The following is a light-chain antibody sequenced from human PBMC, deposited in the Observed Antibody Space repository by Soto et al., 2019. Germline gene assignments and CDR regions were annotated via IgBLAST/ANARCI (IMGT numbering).Light chain of an antibody. CDR2: GAS. J-gene: IGKJ4*01. CDR3: QQYGSSPLT. CDR1: QSVSSNY. Sequence: EIVLTQSPGTLSLSSGERATLSCRASQSVSSNYLAWYQQKPGQAPRLLIYGASSRATGIPDRFSGSGSGTDFTLTTSRLEPADFAVYFCQQYGSSPLTFGGGTKVEIQ. V-gene: IGKV3-20*01.